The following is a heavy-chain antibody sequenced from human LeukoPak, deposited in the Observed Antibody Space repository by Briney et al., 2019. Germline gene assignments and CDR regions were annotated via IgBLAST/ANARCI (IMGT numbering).Heavy chain of an antibody. CDR2: IKQDGSEK. V-gene: IGHV3-7*03. D-gene: IGHD4-17*01. CDR1: GFTFSSYW. CDR3: AKWQSPRDHGDYDSAFDI. Sequence: GGSLRLSCAASGFTFSSYWMSWVRQAPGKGLEWVANIKQDGSEKYYADSVKGRFTISRDNSKNTLYLQMNSLRAEDTALYYCAKWQSPRDHGDYDSAFDIWGQGTMVTVSS. J-gene: IGHJ3*02.